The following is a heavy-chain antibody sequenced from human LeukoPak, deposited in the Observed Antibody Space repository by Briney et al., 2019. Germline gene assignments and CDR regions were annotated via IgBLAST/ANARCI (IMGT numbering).Heavy chain of an antibody. V-gene: IGHV3-74*01. J-gene: IGHJ4*02. CDR1: GFTFSSYW. CDR2: INTDGSIT. CDR3: TGGGTGWYSDY. D-gene: IGHD6-19*01. Sequence: GRSLRLSCAASGFTFSSYWMHWVRQAPGKGLVWVSRINTDGSITNYADSVKGRFTTSRDDAKNTLYLQMNSLGGEDTAIYYCTGGGTGWYSDYWGQGTLVTVSS.